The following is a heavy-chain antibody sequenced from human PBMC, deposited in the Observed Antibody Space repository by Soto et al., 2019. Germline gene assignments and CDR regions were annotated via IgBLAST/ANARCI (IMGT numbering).Heavy chain of an antibody. CDR2: IYYSGST. Sequence: SETLSLTCTVSGGSISSGDYYWSWIRQPPGKGLEWIGYIYYSGSTYYNPSLKSRVTISVDTSKNQFSLKLSSVTAADTAVYYCAKSSGWFDGMDVWGQGTTVTVSS. CDR1: GGSISSGDYY. V-gene: IGHV4-30-4*01. J-gene: IGHJ6*02. CDR3: AKSSGWFDGMDV. D-gene: IGHD6-19*01.